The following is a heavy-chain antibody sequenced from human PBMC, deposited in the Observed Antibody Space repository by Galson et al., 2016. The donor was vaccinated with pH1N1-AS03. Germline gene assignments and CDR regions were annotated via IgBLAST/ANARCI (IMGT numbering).Heavy chain of an antibody. Sequence: SLRLSCAASGFTFSNYWMTWVRQTPGKGLEWVATINPGGRGLYYADSLQDRFSISRDDAKNSLYLQMSSLRVDDTAVYYCARFGKNGWDLDSWGQGTLVSVSS. CDR2: INPGGRGL. J-gene: IGHJ4*02. CDR1: GFTFSNYW. D-gene: IGHD6-19*01. V-gene: IGHV3-7*03. CDR3: ARFGKNGWDLDS.